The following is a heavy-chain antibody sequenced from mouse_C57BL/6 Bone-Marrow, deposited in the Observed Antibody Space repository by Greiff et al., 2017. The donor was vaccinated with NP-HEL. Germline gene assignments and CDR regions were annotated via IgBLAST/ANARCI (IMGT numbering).Heavy chain of an antibody. V-gene: IGHV14-2*01. Sequence: VQLQQSGAELVKPGASVKLSCTASGFNIKDYYMHWVKQRTEQGLEWIGRIDPEDGETKYAPKFQGKATITADTSSNTAYLQLSILTSEDTAVYYCARALGHYYYGSNPYAMDYWGQGTSVTVSS. CDR1: GFNIKDYY. CDR2: IDPEDGET. D-gene: IGHD1-1*01. CDR3: ARALGHYYYGSNPYAMDY. J-gene: IGHJ4*01.